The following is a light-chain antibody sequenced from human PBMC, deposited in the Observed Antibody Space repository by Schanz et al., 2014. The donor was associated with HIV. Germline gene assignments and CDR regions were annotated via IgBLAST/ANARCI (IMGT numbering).Light chain of an antibody. CDR2: GAS. V-gene: IGKV3-20*01. CDR3: QQSSTTWWT. Sequence: EIVLTQSPGTLSLSPGEGATLSCRASQSVSSSYLAWYQQKPGQAPRLLIYGASSRATGIPDRFSGSGSGTDFILTISRLEPEDFATYYCQQSSTTWWTFGQGTKVEIK. J-gene: IGKJ1*01. CDR1: QSVSSSY.